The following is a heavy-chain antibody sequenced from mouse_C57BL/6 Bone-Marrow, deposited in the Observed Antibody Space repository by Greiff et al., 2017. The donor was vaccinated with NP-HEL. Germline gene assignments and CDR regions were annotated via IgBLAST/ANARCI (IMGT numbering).Heavy chain of an antibody. CDR1: GYTFTDYY. CDR3: ARRVNSNYDY. V-gene: IGHV1-19*01. CDR2: INPYNGGT. J-gene: IGHJ2*01. Sequence: EVQLQQSGPVLVKPGASVTMSCKASGYTFTDYYMNWVKQSPGKSLEWIGVINPYNGGTSYNQKFKGKATLTVDKSSSTAYMELNSLTSEDSAVYYCARRVNSNYDYWGQGTTLTVSS. D-gene: IGHD2-5*01.